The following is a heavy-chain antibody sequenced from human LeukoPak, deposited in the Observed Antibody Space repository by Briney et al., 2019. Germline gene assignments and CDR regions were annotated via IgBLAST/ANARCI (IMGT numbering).Heavy chain of an antibody. D-gene: IGHD1-26*01. J-gene: IGHJ6*04. Sequence: GRSLRLSCAASGFTFDVYAMHSVRQPPGKGLEWLSFISLDGANTYYADSVKGRFTISRDNSKHTLYLQMNSLGAEDTALYYCAKDKEYSGFGHILSGYYYGMDVWGKGTTVTVSS. V-gene: IGHV3-43D*04. CDR2: ISLDGANT. CDR3: AKDKEYSGFGHILSGYYYGMDV. CDR1: GFTFDVYA.